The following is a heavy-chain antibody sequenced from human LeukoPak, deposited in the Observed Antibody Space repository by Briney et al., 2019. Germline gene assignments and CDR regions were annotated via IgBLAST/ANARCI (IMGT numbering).Heavy chain of an antibody. V-gene: IGHV4-59*08. CDR3: ASLVISGYTSTWYLFDY. CDR2: IYHSGST. CDR1: GGSISSDY. J-gene: IGHJ4*02. Sequence: SETLSLTCTVSGGSISSDYWSWIRHPPRKGLEWIWHIYHSGSTKYNSSLKSRVTISIDTSKSQFSLRLSSVTAADTAVYYCASLVISGYTSTWYLFDYWGQGTQVSVSS. D-gene: IGHD6-13*01.